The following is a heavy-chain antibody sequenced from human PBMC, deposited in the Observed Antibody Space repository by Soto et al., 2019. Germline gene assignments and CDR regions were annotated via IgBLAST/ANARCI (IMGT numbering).Heavy chain of an antibody. CDR1: GGSISSYY. Sequence: PSETLSLTCKVSGGSISSYYWNWIRQPPGKGREWIGNVYYSGATNYSPSLESRVTISVDTSKNQISLKLRSVTAADTAVYYCARVAASYSFQFSFYGMDVWGQGTTVTVSS. CDR3: ARVAASYSFQFSFYGMDV. D-gene: IGHD1-26*01. CDR2: VYYSGAT. J-gene: IGHJ6*02. V-gene: IGHV4-59*01.